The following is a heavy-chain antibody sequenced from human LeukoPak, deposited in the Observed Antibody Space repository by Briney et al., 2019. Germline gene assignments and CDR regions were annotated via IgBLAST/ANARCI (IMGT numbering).Heavy chain of an antibody. CDR2: IWYDGSNK. J-gene: IGHJ4*02. V-gene: IGHV3-33*01. CDR3: ARGPRIAVAGTSFDY. Sequence: GGSLRLSFAASGFTFSSYGMHWVRQAPGKGLEWVAVIWYDGSNKYYADSVKGRFTISRDNSKNTLYLQMNSLRAEDTAVYYCARGPRIAVAGTSFDYWGQGTLVTVSS. D-gene: IGHD6-19*01. CDR1: GFTFSSYG.